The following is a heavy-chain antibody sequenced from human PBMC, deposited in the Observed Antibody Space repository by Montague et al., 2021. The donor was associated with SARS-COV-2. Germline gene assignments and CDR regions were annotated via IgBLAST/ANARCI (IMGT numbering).Heavy chain of an antibody. CDR1: GTSFSGNY. D-gene: IGHD3-10*01. CDR3: SRLRDGVVPSPILGVGPYYSYYCMVV. J-gene: IGHJ6*01. CDR2: INHGGST. V-gene: IGHV4-34*01. Sequence: SETLSLTCAVHGTSFSGNYWNWIRQPPGKGLEWIGEINHGGSTKYSPYLRSRLTISADTSKNQFSLKLTSVAAADTAVYYCSRLRDGVVPSPILGVGPYYSYYCMVVWGRGTTVTVSS.